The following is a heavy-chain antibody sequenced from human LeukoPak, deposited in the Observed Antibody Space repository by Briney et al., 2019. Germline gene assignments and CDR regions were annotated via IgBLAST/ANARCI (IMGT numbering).Heavy chain of an antibody. V-gene: IGHV4-39*07. D-gene: IGHD6-19*01. CDR2: IYYSGST. Sequence: TFSSYWMSWVRQAPGKGLEWIGSIYYSGSTYYNPSLKSRVTISVDTSKNQFSLKLSSVTAADTAVYYCARGLPRIAVAGTPTDYWGQGTLVTVSS. CDR3: ARGLPRIAVAGTPTDY. CDR1: TFSSYW. J-gene: IGHJ4*02.